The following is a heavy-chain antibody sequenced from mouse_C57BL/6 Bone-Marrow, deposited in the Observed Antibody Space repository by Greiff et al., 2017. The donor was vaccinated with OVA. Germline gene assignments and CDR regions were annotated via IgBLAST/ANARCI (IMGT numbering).Heavy chain of an antibody. D-gene: IGHD2-3*01. Sequence: VQLQQSGAELVRPGASVKLSCTASGFNIKDDYMHWVKQRPDQGLEWIGWIDPENGDTEYASKFQGKATITADTSSNTAYLQLSSLTSEDTAVYYCTRYEGYYSWGQGTLVTVSS. CDR2: IDPENGDT. CDR3: TRYEGYYS. J-gene: IGHJ3*01. CDR1: GFNIKDDY. V-gene: IGHV14-4*01.